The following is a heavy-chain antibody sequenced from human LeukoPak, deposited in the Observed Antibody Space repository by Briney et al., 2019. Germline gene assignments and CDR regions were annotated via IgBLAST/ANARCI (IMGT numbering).Heavy chain of an antibody. CDR2: ISGSGGST. CDR3: AKASNRGWRVYYYYMDV. D-gene: IGHD7-27*01. J-gene: IGHJ6*03. Sequence: GGSLRLSCAASGFTFSSYAMSWVRQAPGKGLEWVSAISGSGGSTYYADSVKGRFTISRYNSKNTLYLKMNSLRAEDTGVYYCAKASNRGWRVYYYYMDVWGKGTTVTVSS. CDR1: GFTFSSYA. V-gene: IGHV3-23*01.